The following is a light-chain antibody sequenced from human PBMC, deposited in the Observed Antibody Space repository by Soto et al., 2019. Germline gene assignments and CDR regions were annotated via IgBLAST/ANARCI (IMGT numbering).Light chain of an antibody. CDR2: AAS. CDR3: QQSYSTPWT. V-gene: IGKV1-39*01. CDR1: QSISFY. Sequence: DIQMTQSPSSLSASIGDRVTITCRASQSISFYLNWYQQKPGKAPKLLIFAASSLQRGVPSRFSGGGSGADFTLTISSLQPEDFATYYCQQSYSTPWTVGQGTKVDI. J-gene: IGKJ1*01.